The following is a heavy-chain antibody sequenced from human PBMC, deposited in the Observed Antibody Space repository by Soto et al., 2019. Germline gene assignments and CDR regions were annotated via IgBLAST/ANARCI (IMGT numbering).Heavy chain of an antibody. CDR2: MNPNSGNT. CDR1: GYTFTSYD. V-gene: IGHV1-8*01. CDR3: ARDLLATHFDWFDP. D-gene: IGHD1-26*01. Sequence: GASVKVSCKASGYTFTSYDINWVRQATGQGLEWMGWMNPNSGNTGYAQKFQGRVTMTTDTSTSTAYMELSSLRSDDTAVYYCARDLLATHFDWFDPWGQGTLVTVSS. J-gene: IGHJ5*02.